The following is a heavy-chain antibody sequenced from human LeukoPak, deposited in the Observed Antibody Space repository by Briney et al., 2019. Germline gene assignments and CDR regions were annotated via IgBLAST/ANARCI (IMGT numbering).Heavy chain of an antibody. CDR1: GYSLTSYW. D-gene: IGHD2-15*01. CDR2: IYPGDSDT. J-gene: IGHJ6*02. V-gene: IGHV5-51*01. CDR3: ARQFRGGPYYYYGMDV. Sequence: GESLKISCKGSGYSLTSYWIGWVRQMPGKGLEWMGIIYPGDSDTRYSPSFQGQVTISADKSISTAYLQWSSLKASDTAMYYCARQFRGGPYYYYGMDVWGQGTTVTVSS.